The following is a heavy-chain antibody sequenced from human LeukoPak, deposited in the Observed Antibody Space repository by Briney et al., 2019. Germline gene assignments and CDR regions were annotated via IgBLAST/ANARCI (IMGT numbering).Heavy chain of an antibody. CDR1: GFTFSSYW. Sequence: GSLRLSCVASGFTFSSYWMSWVRQAPGKGLEWVANIKQDGNEEYYVDSVKGRFTISRDNAKNSLYLQMNSLRAEDTAVYYCARVVYLDYWGQGTLVTVSS. D-gene: IGHD3-10*01. CDR3: ARVVYLDY. CDR2: IKQDGNEE. J-gene: IGHJ4*02. V-gene: IGHV3-7*01.